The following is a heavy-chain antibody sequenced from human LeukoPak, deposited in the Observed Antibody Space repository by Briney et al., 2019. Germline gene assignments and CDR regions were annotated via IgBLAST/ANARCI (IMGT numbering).Heavy chain of an antibody. CDR2: ISGSGGST. Sequence: QPGGSLRLSFAASGFTFSSYAMSWVRQAPGKGLEWVSAISGSGGSTYYADSVKGRFTISRDNSKNTLYLQMNSLRAEDTAVYYCAKGMFGSGWYGDDYWGQGTLVTVSS. J-gene: IGHJ4*02. D-gene: IGHD6-19*01. CDR3: AKGMFGSGWYGDDY. CDR1: GFTFSSYA. V-gene: IGHV3-23*01.